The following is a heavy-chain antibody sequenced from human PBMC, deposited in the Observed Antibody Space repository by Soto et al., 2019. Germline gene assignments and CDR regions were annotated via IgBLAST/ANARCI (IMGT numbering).Heavy chain of an antibody. V-gene: IGHV1-69*01. Sequence: QVQLVQSGAEVKKPGSSVKVSCKAPGGTFSTYAISWVRQAPGQGLEWMGGVIPIFGTPKYAQKFQGRVTITADECTRTGYMELRSLRSKDTAVYYWARSQGGSSSLDIYYYYYYGMDVWGQGTTVTVSS. CDR3: ARSQGGSSSLDIYYYYYYGMDV. CDR1: GGTFSTYA. CDR2: VIPIFGTP. J-gene: IGHJ6*02. D-gene: IGHD2-15*01.